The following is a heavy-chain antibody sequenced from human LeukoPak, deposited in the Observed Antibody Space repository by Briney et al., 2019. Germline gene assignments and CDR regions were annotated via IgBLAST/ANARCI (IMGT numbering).Heavy chain of an antibody. CDR1: GYTFTCYY. J-gene: IGHJ4*02. CDR3: ARGFSAKSGSLLY. D-gene: IGHD1-26*01. Sequence: ASVKVSCKASGYTFTCYYMHWVRQAPGQGLEWMGWINPNSGGTNYAQKFQGWVTMTRDTSISTAYMELSRLRSDDTAVYYCARGFSAKSGSLLYWGQGTLVTVSS. CDR2: INPNSGGT. V-gene: IGHV1-2*04.